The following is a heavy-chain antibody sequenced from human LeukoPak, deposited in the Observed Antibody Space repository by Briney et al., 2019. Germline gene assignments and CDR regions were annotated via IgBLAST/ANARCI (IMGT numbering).Heavy chain of an antibody. J-gene: IGHJ6*03. Sequence: GASVRVSCKASGYTFTGYYMHWVRQAPGQGLEWMGWINPNSGGTNYAQKFQGRVTMTRDTSISTAYMELSRLRSDDTAVYYCARDREQQLVQYYYYYMDVWGKGTTVTVSS. CDR1: GYTFTGYY. CDR2: INPNSGGT. V-gene: IGHV1-2*02. CDR3: ARDREQQLVQYYYYYMDV. D-gene: IGHD6-13*01.